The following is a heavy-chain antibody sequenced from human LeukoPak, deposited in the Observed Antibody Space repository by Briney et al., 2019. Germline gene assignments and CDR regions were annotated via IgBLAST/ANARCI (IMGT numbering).Heavy chain of an antibody. CDR1: GFSFSSSW. J-gene: IGHJ4*02. CDR2: IEPDGRET. CDR3: ARGPL. Sequence: GGSLRLSCAASGFSFSSSWVSWARQAPGKGLDWVAAIEPDGRETYYVESVRGRFTISRDNAKNSLYLQMNSLRAEDTAVYYCARGPLWGQGTLVTVSS. V-gene: IGHV3-7*01.